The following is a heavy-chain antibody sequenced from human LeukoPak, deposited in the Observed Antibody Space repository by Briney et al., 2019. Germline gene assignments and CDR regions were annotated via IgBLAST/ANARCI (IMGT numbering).Heavy chain of an antibody. CDR2: IYYDGST. J-gene: IGHJ4*02. V-gene: IGHV4-28*03. CDR1: GYSISRSNW. CDR3: ARGGMRGRFDY. D-gene: IGHD1-26*01. Sequence: SETLSLICGVSGYSISRSNWGGWIRQPPGKGLEWIGYIYYDGSTDYNPSLKSRVTMSLDTSKNQFSLKLNSVTAVDTAVYYCARGGMRGRFDYWGQGTLVTVSS.